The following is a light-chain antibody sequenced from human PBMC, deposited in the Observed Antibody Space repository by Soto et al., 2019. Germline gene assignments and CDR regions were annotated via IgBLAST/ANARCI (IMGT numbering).Light chain of an antibody. CDR3: QQRSNWPPAIT. CDR1: QAVNTR. V-gene: IGKV3-11*01. Sequence: EIVLTQSPATLSSFPGDRVTLSCRASQAVNTRLAWYQHKPGRAPRLLIYLASNRAAGVPARFSGSGSGTDFTLTISSLEPEDFAVYYCQQRSNWPPAITFGQGTRLEIK. J-gene: IGKJ5*01. CDR2: LAS.